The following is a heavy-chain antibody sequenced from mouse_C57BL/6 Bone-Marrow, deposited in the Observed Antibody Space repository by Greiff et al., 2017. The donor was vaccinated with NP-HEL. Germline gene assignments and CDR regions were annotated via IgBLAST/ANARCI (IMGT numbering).Heavy chain of an antibody. CDR1: GFSLTSYG. CDR3: AIPYDGYYFDV. CDR2: IWRGGST. V-gene: IGHV2-5*01. D-gene: IGHD2-3*01. J-gene: IGHJ1*03. Sequence: VQVVESGPGLVQPSQSLSITCTVSGFSLTSYGVHWVRQSPGKGLEWLGVIWRGGSTDYNAAFMSRLSITKDNSKSQVFFKMNSLQADDTAIYYCAIPYDGYYFDVWGTGPTVTVSS.